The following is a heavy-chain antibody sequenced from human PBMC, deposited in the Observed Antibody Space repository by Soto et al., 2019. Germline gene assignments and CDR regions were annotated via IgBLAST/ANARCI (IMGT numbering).Heavy chain of an antibody. V-gene: IGHV1-69*01. D-gene: IGHD3-3*01. J-gene: IGHJ5*02. CDR3: ARESNFWSGRGWFDP. CDR2: IIPIFGTA. CDR1: GGTFSSYA. Sequence: QVQLVQAGAEVKNPGSSVKVYCKASGGTFSSYAISWVRQAPGQGLEWMGGIIPIFGTANYAQKFQGRVTITADEATSTAYMELSSLRSEDTAVYYCARESNFWSGRGWFDPWGQGTLVTVSS.